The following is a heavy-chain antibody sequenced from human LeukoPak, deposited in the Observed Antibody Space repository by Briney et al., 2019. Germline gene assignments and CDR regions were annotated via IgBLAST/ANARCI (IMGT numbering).Heavy chain of an antibody. CDR1: GGSISSYY. J-gene: IGHJ5*02. CDR3: ARDLSGIGT. Sequence: SETLSLTCTVSGGSISSYYWSWIRQPPGKGLEWIGYIYYSGSTYYNPSLKSRVTISVDTSKNQFSLKLSSVTAADTAVYYCARDLSGIGTWGQGTLVTVSS. CDR2: IYYSGST. D-gene: IGHD1-26*01. V-gene: IGHV4-59*12.